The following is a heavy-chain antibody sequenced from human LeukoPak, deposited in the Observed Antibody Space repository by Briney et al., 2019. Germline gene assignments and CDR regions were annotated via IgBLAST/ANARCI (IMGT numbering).Heavy chain of an antibody. Sequence: SETLSLTCTVSGGSISGYHWSWIRQPPGKGLEWIGYIYYSGSTYYNPSLESRVTISVDTSKNQFSLRLSSVTAADTAVYYCAREGVTTGGVLYYYYGMDVWGQGTTVTVSS. D-gene: IGHD4-17*01. CDR2: IYYSGST. CDR3: AREGVTTGGVLYYYYGMDV. V-gene: IGHV4-59*12. J-gene: IGHJ6*02. CDR1: GGSISGYH.